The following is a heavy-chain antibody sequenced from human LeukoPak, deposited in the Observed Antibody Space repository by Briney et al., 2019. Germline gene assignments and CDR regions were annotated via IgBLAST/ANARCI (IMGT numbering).Heavy chain of an antibody. V-gene: IGHV3-23*01. CDR1: GFTFSTHA. Sequence: GGSLRLSCAASGFTFSTHAMSWVRQAPGKGLEWVSRLSGDGSTTHHADSVKGRFTISRDNSRSTLYLQVNSLSAEDTAVYYCARGTSLGRPGTYYFDYWGQGALVTVSS. CDR2: LSGDGSTT. CDR3: ARGTSLGRPGTYYFDY. D-gene: IGHD1/OR15-1a*01. J-gene: IGHJ4*02.